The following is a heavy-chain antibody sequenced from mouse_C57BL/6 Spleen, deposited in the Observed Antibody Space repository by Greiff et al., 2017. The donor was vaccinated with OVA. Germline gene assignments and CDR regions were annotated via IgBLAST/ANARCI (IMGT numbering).Heavy chain of an antibody. J-gene: IGHJ3*01. V-gene: IGHV3-4*01. CDR1: GYSITNGNNW. CDR2: ISSSGST. Sequence: EVKLQESGPALVKPSQTVSLTCTVTGYSITNGNNWWDWIRPVSGSKLEGQGYISSSGSTDSNPSIKSRISITSITAKSQLFLQLNSVTTEDIATYYCARGPTGAWLAYWGQGTLVTVSA. CDR3: ARGPTGAWLAY. D-gene: IGHD4-1*01.